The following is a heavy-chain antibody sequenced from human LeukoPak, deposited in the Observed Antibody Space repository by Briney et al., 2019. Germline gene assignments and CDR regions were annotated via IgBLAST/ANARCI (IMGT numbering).Heavy chain of an antibody. V-gene: IGHV3-7*01. J-gene: IGHJ3*02. CDR3: ARYCSSTSCSGYVFDI. CDR2: IKKDGNEK. CDR1: GFTFSSHW. D-gene: IGHD2-2*01. Sequence: PGGSLRLSCAASGFTFSSHWMSWVRQAPGKGLEWVANIKKDGNEKYYVDSVKGRFTISRDNPKNLLYLQMNSLRAEDTAMYYCARYCSSTSCSGYVFDIWGQGTVVTVSS.